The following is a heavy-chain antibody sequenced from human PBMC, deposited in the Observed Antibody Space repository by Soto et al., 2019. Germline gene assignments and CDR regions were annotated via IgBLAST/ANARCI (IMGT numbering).Heavy chain of an antibody. V-gene: IGHV3-23*01. CDR2: IIGGDGDK. Sequence: WGSLRLSCAASGFTFRTFTMNWVRQAPGKGLEWVSGIIGGDGDKFYSDSVKGRFTISRDNSKDMLFLQMSSLRVDDTAVYYCAKDRDPDGIWTFDSWGQGTLVTVSS. D-gene: IGHD3-9*01. CDR3: AKDRDPDGIWTFDS. J-gene: IGHJ5*01. CDR1: GFTFRTFT.